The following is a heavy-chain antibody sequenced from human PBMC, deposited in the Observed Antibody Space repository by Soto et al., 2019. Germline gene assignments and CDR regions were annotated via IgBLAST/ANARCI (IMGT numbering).Heavy chain of an antibody. J-gene: IGHJ6*02. CDR1: GYTFTSYA. V-gene: IGHV1-3*01. CDR2: INAGNGNT. Sequence: GASVKVSCKASGYTFTSYAMHWVRQAPGQRLEWMGWINAGNGNTKYSQKFQGRVTITRDTSASTAYMELSSLRSEDTAVYYCARDDDSSGYYYYYYYGMDVWGQGTTVTVSS. D-gene: IGHD3-22*01. CDR3: ARDDDSSGYYYYYYYGMDV.